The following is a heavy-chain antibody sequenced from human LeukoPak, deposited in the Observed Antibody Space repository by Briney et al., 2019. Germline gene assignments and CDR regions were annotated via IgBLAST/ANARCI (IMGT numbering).Heavy chain of an antibody. CDR1: GFTFSSYA. D-gene: IGHD3-22*01. CDR2: IKQDGSEK. CDR3: AKTQGTYYYDSSGYDPYDY. V-gene: IGHV3-7*03. Sequence: GGSLRLSCAASGFTFSSYAMSWVRQAPGKGLEWVANIKQDGSEKYYVDSVKGRFTISRDNAKNSLYLQMNSLRAEDTAVYYCAKTQGTYYYDSSGYDPYDYWGQGTLVTVSS. J-gene: IGHJ4*02.